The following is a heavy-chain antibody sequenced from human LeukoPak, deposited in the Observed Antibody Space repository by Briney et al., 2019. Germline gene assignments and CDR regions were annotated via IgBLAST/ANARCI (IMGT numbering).Heavy chain of an antibody. Sequence: SETLSLTCAVYGGSFSGYYWSWIRQPPGKGLEWIGEINHSGSTNYNPSLKSRVTISVDTSKNQFSLKLSSVTAADTAVYYCARHLGGGDYWGQGTLVTVSS. CDR3: ARHLGGGDY. CDR1: GGSFSGYY. D-gene: IGHD3-16*01. J-gene: IGHJ4*02. V-gene: IGHV4-34*01. CDR2: INHSGST.